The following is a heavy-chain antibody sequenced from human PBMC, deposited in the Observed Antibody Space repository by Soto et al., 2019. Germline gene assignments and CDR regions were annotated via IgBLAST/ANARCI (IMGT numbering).Heavy chain of an antibody. CDR2: SYYSGTS. D-gene: IGHD1-20*01. CDR1: GGSIRVQSYY. J-gene: IGHJ5*02. V-gene: IGHV4-39*01. Sequence: SETLSLTCTVSGGSIRVQSYYWTWIRQTPGKGLEWVGSSYYSGTSYFNPALKGRVTISVDTSTNHFSLRLTSVTAADTAVYYFSRRYNWNDYYFDPWGQGTLVTVS. CDR3: SRRYNWNDYYFDP.